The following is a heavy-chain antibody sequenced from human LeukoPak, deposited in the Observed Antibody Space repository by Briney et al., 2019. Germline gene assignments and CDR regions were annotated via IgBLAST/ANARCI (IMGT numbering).Heavy chain of an antibody. J-gene: IGHJ6*02. CDR3: ARDRTPWVAGTRGMDV. CDR2: ISVHNGNT. Sequence: GASVKVSCNASGFTFTSYGISWVRQAPGHGLEWMGWISVHNGNTNYARKVQGRVTMTTDTSTSTAYMELTSLRSDDTAVYFCARDRTPWVAGTRGMDVWGQGTAVTVSS. V-gene: IGHV1-18*01. CDR1: GFTFTSYG. D-gene: IGHD6-19*01.